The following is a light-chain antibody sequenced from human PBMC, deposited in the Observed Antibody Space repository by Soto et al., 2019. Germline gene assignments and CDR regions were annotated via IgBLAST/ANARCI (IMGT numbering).Light chain of an antibody. V-gene: IGKV3-20*01. CDR3: QQYVTSPLT. CDR2: GAS. Sequence: IVLTQSPGTLSLSPGERATLSCRASQSVSSSYLAWYQQKPGQAPRLLSYGASSRATGIPDRFSGSGSGTEFTLTISRLEPEDFAMYYCQQYVTSPLTFGGGTKVDIK. J-gene: IGKJ4*01. CDR1: QSVSSSY.